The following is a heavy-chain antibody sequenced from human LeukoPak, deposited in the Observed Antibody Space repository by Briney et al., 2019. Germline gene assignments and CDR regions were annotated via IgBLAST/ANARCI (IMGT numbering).Heavy chain of an antibody. V-gene: IGHV3-11*04. D-gene: IGHD4-17*01. CDR1: GFTFSDYY. J-gene: IGHJ6*03. Sequence: GVSLRLSCAASGFTFSDYYMIWIRQAPGKGREGLSYISSSGSTIYYADSVKGGFTISRDNAKNSLYLKMNSLRAEDTAVYYCAREYGDQRGFYMDVWGKGPTVTVSS. CDR2: ISSSGSTI. CDR3: AREYGDQRGFYMDV.